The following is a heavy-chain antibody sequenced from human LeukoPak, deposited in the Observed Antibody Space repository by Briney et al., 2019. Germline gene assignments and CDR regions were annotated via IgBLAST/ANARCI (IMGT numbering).Heavy chain of an antibody. V-gene: IGHV4-30-2*01. D-gene: IGHD3-9*01. J-gene: IGHJ4*02. CDR1: GGSISSGGYS. CDR2: IYHSGST. CDR3: ARGDILTYYFDY. Sequence: PSQTLSLTCAVSGGSISSGGYSWSWIRQPPGKGLEWIGYIYHSGSTYYNPSLKSRVTISVDRSKIQFSLKLSSVTAADTAVYYCARGDILTYYFDYWGQGTLVTVSS.